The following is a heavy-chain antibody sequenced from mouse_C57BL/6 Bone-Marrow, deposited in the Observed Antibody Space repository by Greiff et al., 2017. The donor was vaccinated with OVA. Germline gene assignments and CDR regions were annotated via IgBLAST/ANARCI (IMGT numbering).Heavy chain of an antibody. CDR2: IRLKSDNYAT. V-gene: IGHV6-3*01. D-gene: IGHD2-3*01. CDR3: TADGYLSWFGY. J-gene: IGHJ3*01. Sequence: EVKLVESGGGLVQPGGSMKLSCVASGFTFRNYWMNWVRQSPEKGLEWVAQIRLKSDNYATHYAESVKGRFTISRDDSKSSVHLQMNNLRAEDTGIYYCTADGYLSWFGYWGQGTLVTVSA. CDR1: GFTFRNYW.